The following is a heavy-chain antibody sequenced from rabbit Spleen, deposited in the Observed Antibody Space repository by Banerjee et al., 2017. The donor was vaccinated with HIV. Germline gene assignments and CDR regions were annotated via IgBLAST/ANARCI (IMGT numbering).Heavy chain of an antibody. CDR3: ARKIASHTGGFNL. CDR1: GFSFSSSYW. V-gene: IGHV1S40*01. Sequence: QSLEESGGDLVKPGASLTLTCTASGFSFSSSYWMCWVRQAPGKGLEWIGCIYAGSSVSTYYPTWAGGRFTISKASSTTVTLQMTGLPAADTATYFCARKIASHTGGFNLWGQGTLVTVS. D-gene: IGHD7-1*01. J-gene: IGHJ4*01. CDR2: IYAGSSVST.